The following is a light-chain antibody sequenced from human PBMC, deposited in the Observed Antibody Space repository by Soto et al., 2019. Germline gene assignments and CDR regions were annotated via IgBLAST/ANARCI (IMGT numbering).Light chain of an antibody. CDR3: CSYAGSSTYV. Sequence: QSVLTQPASVSGSPGQSITISCTGTSSDVGSYNLVSWYQQHPGKAPKLMIYEGSKRPSGVSNRFSGPKSGNTASLTISGLQAEDEADYYCCSYAGSSTYVFGNGTKVTVL. CDR1: SSDVGSYNL. V-gene: IGLV2-23*01. CDR2: EGS. J-gene: IGLJ1*01.